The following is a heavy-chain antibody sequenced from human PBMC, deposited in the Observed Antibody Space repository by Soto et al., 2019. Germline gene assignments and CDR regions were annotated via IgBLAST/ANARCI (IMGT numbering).Heavy chain of an antibody. Sequence: QVQLVQSGAEVKKPGASVKVSCKASGDTFTDYYIHWVRQAPGQGLEWMGTVNPSGGHTTYAQHFLGRVTXTXXXSXXTLYMELTSLTPEDTAVYYCARGGHVVVVTAALDYWGQGTLVTVSS. CDR3: ARGGHVVVVTAALDY. J-gene: IGHJ4*02. CDR1: GDTFTDYY. D-gene: IGHD2-21*02. V-gene: IGHV1-46*01. CDR2: VNPSGGHT.